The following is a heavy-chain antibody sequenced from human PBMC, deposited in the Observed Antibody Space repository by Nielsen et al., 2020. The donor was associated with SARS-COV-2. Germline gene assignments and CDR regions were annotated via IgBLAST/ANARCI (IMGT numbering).Heavy chain of an antibody. D-gene: IGHD6-19*01. J-gene: IGHJ5*02. CDR2: IYPGDSDT. CDR1: EYSFSDYY. V-gene: IGHV5-51*01. Sequence: KVSCKASEYSFSDYYVHWVRQTPGKGLEWMGTIYPGDSDTRYSPSFQGQVTISADKSISTAYLQWSSLKASDTAMYYCARLLSSGWSSWGQGTLVTVSS. CDR3: ARLLSSGWSS.